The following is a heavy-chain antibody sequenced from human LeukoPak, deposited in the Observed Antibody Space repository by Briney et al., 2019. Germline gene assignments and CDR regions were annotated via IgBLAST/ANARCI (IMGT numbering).Heavy chain of an antibody. CDR2: IYPADSDI. V-gene: IGHV5-51*01. D-gene: IGHD2-15*01. CDR1: GYSINNYW. Sequence: GESLKISCKGSGYSINNYWIGWVRQMPGKGLEWMGIIYPADSDIRYSPSFQGQVTISADKSISTAYLQWSSLKASDTAMYYCPRQDSCSRRSCYTLFDPWGQGTLVTVSS. J-gene: IGHJ5*02. CDR3: PRQDSCSRRSCYTLFDP.